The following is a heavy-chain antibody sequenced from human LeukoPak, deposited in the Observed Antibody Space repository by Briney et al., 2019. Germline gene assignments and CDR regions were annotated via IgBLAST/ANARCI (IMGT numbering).Heavy chain of an antibody. CDR2: IKQDGSKK. Sequence: GGSLRLSCVASGFPFSNYWMTWVRQAPGKGLEWVANIKQDGSKKSYVDSVKGRFTISRDNAKNSLYLQMNSLRAEDTVIYYCTRVGYIDEGIDYWGQGTLVTVSS. J-gene: IGHJ4*02. CDR3: TRVGYIDEGIDY. CDR1: GFPFSNYW. V-gene: IGHV3-7*04. D-gene: IGHD5-24*01.